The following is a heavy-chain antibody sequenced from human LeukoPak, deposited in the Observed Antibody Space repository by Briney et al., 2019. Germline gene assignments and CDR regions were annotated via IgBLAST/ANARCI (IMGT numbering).Heavy chain of an antibody. J-gene: IGHJ6*02. D-gene: IGHD2-15*01. CDR2: IYPGDSDT. CDR3: ARHGYCSGGGCYSGYYYGMDV. CDR1: GYSFTSYW. V-gene: IGHV5-51*01. Sequence: GESLKISCKGSGYSFTSYWIGWVRQMPGKGLEWMGIIYPGDSDTRYSPSFQGQVTISADKSISTAYLQWSSLKASDTAMYYCARHGYCSGGGCYSGYYYGMDVWGQGTTVTVSS.